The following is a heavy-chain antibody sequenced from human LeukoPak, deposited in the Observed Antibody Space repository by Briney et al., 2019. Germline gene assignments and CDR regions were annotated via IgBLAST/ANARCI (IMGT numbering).Heavy chain of an antibody. J-gene: IGHJ4*02. CDR1: GGTFSSYA. D-gene: IGHD4-17*01. V-gene: IGHV1-69*06. CDR2: IIPIFGTV. CDR3: ARGPPTVPNFDY. Sequence: SANVSCKASGGTFSSYAISWVRQAPGQGVEWRGGIIPIFGTVNYAQKFQGRVTITADKSTSTAYLELSSLRSEDTAVYYCARGPPTVPNFDYWGPGTLVTVSS.